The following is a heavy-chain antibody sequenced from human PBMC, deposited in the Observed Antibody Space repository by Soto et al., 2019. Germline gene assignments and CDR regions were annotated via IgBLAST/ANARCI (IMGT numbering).Heavy chain of an antibody. CDR2: IYHSGST. V-gene: IGHV4-4*02. CDR3: ASRVYYDFWSGYSNHFDY. Sequence: SETLSLTCAVSGGSISSSSWWSWVRQPPGKGLEWIGEIYHSGSTNYNPSLKSRVTISVDKSKNQFSLKLSSVTAADTAVYYCASRVYYDFWSGYSNHFDYWGQGTLVTVSS. D-gene: IGHD3-3*01. J-gene: IGHJ4*02. CDR1: GGSISSSSW.